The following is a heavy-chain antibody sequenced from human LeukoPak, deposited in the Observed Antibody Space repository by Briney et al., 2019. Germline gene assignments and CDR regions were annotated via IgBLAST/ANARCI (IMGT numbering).Heavy chain of an antibody. D-gene: IGHD5-12*01. CDR2: IYWDDDK. Sequence: SGPTLVKPTQTLTLTCTFSGFSFSTSGVGVGWIRQPPGKALEWLVLIYWDDDKRYSPSLKSRLTITMDSSKNQVVLTMSSMDPVDTATYYCARRRSYDPLFDYWGQGTLVTVSS. V-gene: IGHV2-5*02. CDR1: GFSFSTSGVG. J-gene: IGHJ4*02. CDR3: ARRRSYDPLFDY.